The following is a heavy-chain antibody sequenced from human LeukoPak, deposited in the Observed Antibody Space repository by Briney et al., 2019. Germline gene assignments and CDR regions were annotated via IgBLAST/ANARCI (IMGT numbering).Heavy chain of an antibody. CDR1: GGSISSYY. V-gene: IGHV4-59*08. D-gene: IGHD6-19*01. CDR2: MHDSGTT. J-gene: IGHJ4*02. Sequence: NSSETLSLTCTVSGGSISSYYWNWIRQPPGKGLEWIAYMHDSGTTKYNPSLKSRVTISVDTSKNHFSLKLNSATAADTAVYFCARRFNSGWGSFDYWGPGILVTVSS. CDR3: ARRFNSGWGSFDY.